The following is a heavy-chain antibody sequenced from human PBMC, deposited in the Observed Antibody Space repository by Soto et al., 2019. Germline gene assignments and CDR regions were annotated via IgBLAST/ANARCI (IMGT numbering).Heavy chain of an antibody. J-gene: IGHJ5*02. Sequence: SETLSLTCTVSGGSVSSGSYYWSWIRQPPGKGLEWIGYIYYSGSTNYNPSLKSRVTISVDTSKNQFSLKLSSVTAADTAVYYCARAGIDGYNHLNWFDPWGQGTLVTVSS. CDR2: IYYSGST. D-gene: IGHD5-12*01. V-gene: IGHV4-61*01. CDR3: ARAGIDGYNHLNWFDP. CDR1: GGSVSSGSYY.